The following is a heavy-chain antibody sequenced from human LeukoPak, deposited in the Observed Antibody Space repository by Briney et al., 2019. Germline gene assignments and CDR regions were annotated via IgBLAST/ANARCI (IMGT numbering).Heavy chain of an antibody. CDR3: ARLINGSPGDY. Sequence: SETLSLTCTVSGGSISSTTYHWGWVRQPPGKGLEWIGSIYYSGNTHYNPSLKSRLTISVDMPKNQFSLKLSSVTAADTAVYYCARLINGSPGDYWGQGTLVTVSS. V-gene: IGHV4-39*01. J-gene: IGHJ4*02. CDR1: GGSISSTTYH. D-gene: IGHD2-8*01. CDR2: IYYSGNT.